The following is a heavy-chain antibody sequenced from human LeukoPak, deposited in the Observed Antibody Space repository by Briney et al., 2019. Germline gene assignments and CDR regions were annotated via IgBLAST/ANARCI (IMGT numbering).Heavy chain of an antibody. Sequence: SETLSLTCAVYGGSSSGYYWSWIRQPPGKGLEWIGEINHSGSTNYNPSLKSRVTISVDTSKNQFSLKLSSVTAADTAVYYCAIHIVVVPAAKKKNWFDPWGQGTLVTVSS. D-gene: IGHD2-2*01. CDR1: GGSSSGYY. J-gene: IGHJ5*02. CDR3: AIHIVVVPAAKKKNWFDP. CDR2: INHSGST. V-gene: IGHV4-34*01.